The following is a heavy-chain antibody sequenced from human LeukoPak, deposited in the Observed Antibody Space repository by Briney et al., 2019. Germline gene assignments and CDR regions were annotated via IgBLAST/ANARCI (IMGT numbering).Heavy chain of an antibody. D-gene: IGHD1-1*01. J-gene: IGHJ4*02. CDR2: IKSKTDGGTA. Sequence: WGSLRLSCAASGLTFSNAWRSWVRQAPGKGLQWVGRIKSKTDGGTADYATPVRGRFIISRDDSKNIMYLQMDSLETDDTAVYYCNVQLTRFTGYFDYWAEGPLVTVSS. CDR3: NVQLTRFTGYFDY. CDR1: GLTFSNAW. V-gene: IGHV3-15*01.